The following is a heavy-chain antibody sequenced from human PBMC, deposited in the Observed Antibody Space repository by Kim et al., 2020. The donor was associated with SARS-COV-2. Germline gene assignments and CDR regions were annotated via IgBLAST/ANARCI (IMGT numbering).Heavy chain of an antibody. J-gene: IGHJ6*02. D-gene: IGHD3-10*01. CDR2: INGGNGDT. Sequence: ASVKVSCKASGFPFSSYAIYWGRQAHGQRLEWMGWINGGNGDTTYSQKFQGRVTITSDTSASTVYMELSSLTSDDTAVYYCARGGGCHGCYYYCGMEVWGQATTVTVSS. V-gene: IGHV1-3*01. CDR3: ARGGGCHGCYYYCGMEV. CDR1: GFPFSSYA.